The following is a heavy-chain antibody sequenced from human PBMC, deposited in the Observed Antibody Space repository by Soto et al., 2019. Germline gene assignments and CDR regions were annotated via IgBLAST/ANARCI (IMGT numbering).Heavy chain of an antibody. D-gene: IGHD3-10*01. CDR2: TYYRSKWFH. J-gene: IGHJ3*01. V-gene: IGHV6-1*01. CDR3: ARGKALDV. Sequence: QGQLQQSGPGLVKPSQTLSLTCAISGDSVSSDITSWNWIRQSPSRGLEWLGRTYYRSKWFHDYAASVKSQITINPDTSKNQSSLELNSMTPEDTAMYYCARGKALDVWCQGTVVTVSS. CDR1: GDSVSSDITS.